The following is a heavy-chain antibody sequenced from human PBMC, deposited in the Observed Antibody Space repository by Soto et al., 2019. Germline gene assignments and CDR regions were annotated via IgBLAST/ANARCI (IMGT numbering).Heavy chain of an antibody. J-gene: IGHJ4*02. CDR2: IYYSGST. Sequence: SETLSLTCTVSDGSISSGDYYLSWIRQPPGTGLEWIGYIYYSGSTYYNPSLESRVTISVDTSKNQFSLTLSSVTAADTAVYYCARADSSGYSYFDYWGQGTLVTVSS. D-gene: IGHD3-22*01. CDR3: ARADSSGYSYFDY. CDR1: DGSISSGDYY. V-gene: IGHV4-30-4*01.